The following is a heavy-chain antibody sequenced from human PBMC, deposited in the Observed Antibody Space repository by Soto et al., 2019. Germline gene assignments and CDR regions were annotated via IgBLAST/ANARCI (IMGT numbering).Heavy chain of an antibody. Sequence: EVQLVESGGGLVQPGGSLRLSCAASGFTFSSYWMSWVRQAPGKGLEWVANIKQDGSEKYYVDSVKGRFTISRDNAKNSLYLQMNSLRAEDMAVYYCARDGGLEQWLVQGYYYGMDVWGQGTTVTVSS. V-gene: IGHV3-7*03. D-gene: IGHD6-19*01. CDR1: GFTFSSYW. CDR2: IKQDGSEK. CDR3: ARDGGLEQWLVQGYYYGMDV. J-gene: IGHJ6*02.